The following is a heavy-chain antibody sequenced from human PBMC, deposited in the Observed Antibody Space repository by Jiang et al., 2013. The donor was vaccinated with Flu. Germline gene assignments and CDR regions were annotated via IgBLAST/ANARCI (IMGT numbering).Heavy chain of an antibody. CDR2: LNVNGNI. J-gene: IGHJ3*02. V-gene: IGHV4-4*07. CDR3: ARTQLPDTEGAFDI. CDR1: GVSITSYY. D-gene: IGHD5-24*01. Sequence: GSGLVKPSETLSLTCDVSGVSITSYYWSWIRQPAGKGLEWVGRLNVNGNIKYNPSLTGRVTMSLDTSKNQFSLKVTSVTAADAALYYCARTQLPDTEGAFDIWGQGTVVTVSS.